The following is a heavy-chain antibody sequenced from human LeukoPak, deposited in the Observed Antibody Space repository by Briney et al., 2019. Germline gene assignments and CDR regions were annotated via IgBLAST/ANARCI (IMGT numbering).Heavy chain of an antibody. CDR3: ARHLLTPGGSYYFDF. J-gene: IGHJ4*02. V-gene: IGHV5-51*01. CDR1: GSSFTSYW. CDR2: IYPGDSDI. Sequence: PGESLKISCWDSGSSFTSYWIGRVRQMPGKGLEWMGIIYPGDSDIRYSPSFQGQVTISADKSISTAYLQWSSLRASDTAIYYCARHLLTPGGSYYFDFWGQGTLVTVSS. D-gene: IGHD1-26*01.